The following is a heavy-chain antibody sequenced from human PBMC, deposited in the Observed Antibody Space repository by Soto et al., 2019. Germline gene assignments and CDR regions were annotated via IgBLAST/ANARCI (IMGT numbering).Heavy chain of an antibody. CDR1: GDYISIYY. J-gene: IGHJ5*02. V-gene: IGHV4-4*07. CDR3: ARGRGFYSDNYFDP. CDR2: IYSSGIT. D-gene: IGHD3-22*01. Sequence: SETLSLTCTVSGDYISIYYWTWIRQPAGNGLEWIGHIYSSGITNYNPSLKSRVTMSLDTSKNQLSLSLDSVTAADTAVYYCARGRGFYSDNYFDPWGQGTQMTVYS.